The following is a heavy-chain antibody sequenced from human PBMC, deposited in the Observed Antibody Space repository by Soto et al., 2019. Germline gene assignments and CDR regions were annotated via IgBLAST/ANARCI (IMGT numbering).Heavy chain of an antibody. CDR2: ISATSKTI. V-gene: IGHV3-48*02. Sequence: VHLVESGGALVQPGGSLRLSCTASATSTFTFSTSSMNWVRQAPGKGLEWVAYISATSKTIYYADAVQGRFTISRDNAKNSMDLQMNSLRDDDTALYYCATDKAVATATTNLIFDSWAGEPWSPSPQ. CDR1: ATSTFTFSTSS. CDR3: ATDKAVATATTNLIFDS. J-gene: IGHJ4*02. D-gene: IGHD2-15*01.